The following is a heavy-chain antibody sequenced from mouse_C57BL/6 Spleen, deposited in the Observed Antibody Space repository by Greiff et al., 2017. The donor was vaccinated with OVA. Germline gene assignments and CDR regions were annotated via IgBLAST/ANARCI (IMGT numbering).Heavy chain of an antibody. Sequence: QVQLKQPGAELVKPGASVKMSCKASGYTFTSYWITWVKQRPGQGLEWIGDIYPGSGSTNYNEKFKSKATLTVDTSSSTAYMQLSSLTSEDSAVYYCARPGYSNPAWFAYWGQGTLVTVSA. CDR1: GYTFTSYW. V-gene: IGHV1-55*01. CDR2: IYPGSGST. D-gene: IGHD2-5*01. J-gene: IGHJ3*01. CDR3: ARPGYSNPAWFAY.